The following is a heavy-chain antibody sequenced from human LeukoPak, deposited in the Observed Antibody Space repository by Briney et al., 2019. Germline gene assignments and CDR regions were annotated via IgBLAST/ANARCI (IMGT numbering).Heavy chain of an antibody. V-gene: IGHV4-39*07. CDR1: GGSISSSSYY. Sequence: SETLSLTCTVSGGSISSSSYYWGWIRQPPGKGLEWIGTIYYSGSTYYNPSLKSRVTISVDTSKNQFSLKLSSVTAADTAVYYCARGGSGSYSGNWFDPWGQGTLVTVSS. CDR2: IYYSGST. D-gene: IGHD1-26*01. CDR3: ARGGSGSYSGNWFDP. J-gene: IGHJ5*02.